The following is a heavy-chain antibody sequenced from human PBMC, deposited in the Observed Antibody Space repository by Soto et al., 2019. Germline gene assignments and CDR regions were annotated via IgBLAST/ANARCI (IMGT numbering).Heavy chain of an antibody. CDR1: GFTFDDYA. D-gene: IGHD2-2*01. Sequence: GGSLRLSCAASGFTFDDYAMHWVRQAPGKGLEWVSGISWSSGSISYADSVKGRFTISRDNSKNTLYLQMNSLRAEDTAVYYCAKAPTDGPVAFDIWGQGTMVTVSS. J-gene: IGHJ3*02. CDR2: ISWSSGSI. CDR3: AKAPTDGPVAFDI. V-gene: IGHV3-23*01.